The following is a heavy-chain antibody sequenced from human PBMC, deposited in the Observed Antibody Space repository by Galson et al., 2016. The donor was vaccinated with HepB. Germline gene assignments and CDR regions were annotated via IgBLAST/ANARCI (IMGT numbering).Heavy chain of an antibody. Sequence: MSWVRQVPGKGLEWVANLNQDGSEKFYMDSVRGRFTISRDNAKNSLYLQMNSLRAEDTAVYYCARFGCTTCYNFYYYGMDVWGQGTTVTVSS. V-gene: IGHV3-7*01. CDR2: LNQDGSEK. D-gene: IGHD2-2*01. CDR3: ARFGCTTCYNFYYYGMDV. J-gene: IGHJ6*02.